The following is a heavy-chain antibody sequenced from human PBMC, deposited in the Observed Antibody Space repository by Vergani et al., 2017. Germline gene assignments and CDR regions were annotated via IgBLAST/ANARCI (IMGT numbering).Heavy chain of an antibody. CDR2: ISSSSSTI. V-gene: IGHV3-48*01. D-gene: IGHD4-17*01. CDR3: ARDTPLLDGDPWYYYYYMDV. CDR1: GFTFSSYS. Sequence: EVQLVESGGGLVKPGGSLRLSCAASGFTFSSYSMNWVRQAPGKGLEWVSYISSSSSTIYYADSVKGRFTISRDNAKNSLYLQMNSLRAEDTAVYYCARDTPLLDGDPWYYYYYMDVWGKGTTVTVSS. J-gene: IGHJ6*03.